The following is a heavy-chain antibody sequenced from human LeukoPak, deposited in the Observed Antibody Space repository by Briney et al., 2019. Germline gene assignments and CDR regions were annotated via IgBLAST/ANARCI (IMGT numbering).Heavy chain of an antibody. J-gene: IGHJ3*02. D-gene: IGHD4-17*01. V-gene: IGHV4-59*01. CDR2: IYYSGNT. CDR1: GGSISTYY. Sequence: SETLSLTCTVSGGSISTYYWSWIRQPPGKGLVGIAYIYYSGNTDYNPSLKSRVTISVDTSKNQFSLKLSSVTAADTAVYYWARAPMEGYGDYAAFDIWGPGTMVTVSS. CDR3: ARAPMEGYGDYAAFDI.